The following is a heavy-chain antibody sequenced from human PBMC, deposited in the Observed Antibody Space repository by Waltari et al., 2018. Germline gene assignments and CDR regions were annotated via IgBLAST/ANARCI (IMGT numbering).Heavy chain of an antibody. D-gene: IGHD2-15*01. CDR1: GYSISSGYY. CDR2: IYHSGSN. J-gene: IGHJ6*02. V-gene: IGHV4-38-2*01. CDR3: ARVMRDIVVVVANYGMDV. Sequence: QVQLQESGPGLVKPSETLSLTCAVSGYSISSGYYWGWIRQPPGRGLEWIGSIYHSGSNYYNPSLKSRVTISVDTSKNQFSLKLSSVTAADTAVYYCARVMRDIVVVVANYGMDVWGQGTTVTVSS.